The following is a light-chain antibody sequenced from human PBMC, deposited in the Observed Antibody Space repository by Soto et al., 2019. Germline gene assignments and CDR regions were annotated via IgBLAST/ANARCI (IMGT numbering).Light chain of an antibody. CDR2: EVT. CDR1: NTDVGAYNY. CDR3: SSYAGSNVWV. Sequence: QSALTQPASASGSPGQSVTISCTGSNTDVGAYNYVTWYQQYPGKAPTVMIYEVTKRPSGVPARFSGSRSGNTASLTVSGLQAEDEADYYCSSYAGSNVWVFGGGTQLTVL. V-gene: IGLV2-8*01. J-gene: IGLJ3*02.